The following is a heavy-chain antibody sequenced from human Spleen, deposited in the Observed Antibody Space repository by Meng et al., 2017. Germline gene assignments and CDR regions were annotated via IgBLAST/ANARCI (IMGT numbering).Heavy chain of an antibody. CDR1: GFTFSSYE. V-gene: IGHV3-48*03. D-gene: IGHD3-10*01. Sequence: GESLKISCAASGFTFSSYEMSWVRQAPGKGLEWISAITSSDTTTHYADSVKGRFTISRDNAKNSLYLQMNSLRAEDTAVYYCARDISTMVNYYYYAMDVWGRGTTVTVSS. CDR3: ARDISTMVNYYYYAMDV. J-gene: IGHJ6*02. CDR2: ITSSDTTT.